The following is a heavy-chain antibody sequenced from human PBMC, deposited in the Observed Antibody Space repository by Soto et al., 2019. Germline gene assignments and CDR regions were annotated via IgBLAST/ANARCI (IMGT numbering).Heavy chain of an antibody. CDR3: ATTYYYDTSGYPESDAFDI. CDR2: LNPNSGGT. D-gene: IGHD3-22*01. CDR1: GYTFTAYY. V-gene: IGHV1-2*02. J-gene: IGHJ3*02. Sequence: ASVKVSCKASGYTFTAYYLHWVRQAPGQGLEWMGWLNPNSGGTNSAQKFRGRVTMTRDTSISTAYMELSRLRSDDTAFYYCATTYYYDTSGYPESDAFDIWGQGTMGTVS.